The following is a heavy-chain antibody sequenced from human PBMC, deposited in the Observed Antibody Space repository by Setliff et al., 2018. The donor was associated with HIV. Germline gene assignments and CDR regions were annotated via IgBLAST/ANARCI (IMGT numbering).Heavy chain of an antibody. D-gene: IGHD1-26*01. CDR3: ARGHLGSYFPNYYYYGMDV. V-gene: IGHV4-59*12. CDR1: GDSISSYS. J-gene: IGHJ6*02. CDR2: IYYSGST. Sequence: PSETLSLTCTVSGDSISSYSWNWIRQPPGKGLEWIGYIYYSGSTYYNPSLKSRVTISVDTSKNQFSLKLSSLTAADTAVYYCARGHLGSYFPNYYYYGMDVWGQGTTVTVSS.